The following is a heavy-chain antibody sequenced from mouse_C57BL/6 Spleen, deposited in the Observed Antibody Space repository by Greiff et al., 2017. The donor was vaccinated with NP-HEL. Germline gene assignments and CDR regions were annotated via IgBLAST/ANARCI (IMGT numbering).Heavy chain of an antibody. CDR2: IYPGSGST. D-gene: IGHD2-4*01. V-gene: IGHV1-55*01. CDR1: GYTFTSYW. J-gene: IGHJ4*01. CDR3: ARRGITRLAMDY. Sequence: QVQLQQPGAELVKPGASVKMSCKASGYTFTSYWITWVKQRPGQGLEWIGDIYPGSGSTNYNEKFKSKATLTVDTSSSTAYMQLSSLTSEDSAVDYCARRGITRLAMDYWGQGTSVTVSS.